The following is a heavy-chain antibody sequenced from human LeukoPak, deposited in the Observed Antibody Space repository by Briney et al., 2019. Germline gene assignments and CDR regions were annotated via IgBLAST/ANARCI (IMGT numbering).Heavy chain of an antibody. V-gene: IGHV1-2*02. D-gene: IGHD3-10*01. CDR3: AREFGVNQTIDY. Sequence: ASVKVSCKASRYTFTGYYMHWVRQAPGQGLEWMGWINPNSGGTNYAQKFQGRVTMTRDTSISTAYMELSRLRSDDTAVYYCAREFGVNQTIDYWGQGTLVTVSS. J-gene: IGHJ4*02. CDR2: INPNSGGT. CDR1: RYTFTGYY.